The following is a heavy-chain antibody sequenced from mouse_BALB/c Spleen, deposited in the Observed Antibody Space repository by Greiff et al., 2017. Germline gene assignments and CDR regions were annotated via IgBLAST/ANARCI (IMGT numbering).Heavy chain of an antibody. Sequence: EVKLMESGGGLVQPGGSLKLSCAASGFDFSRYWMSWVRQAPGKGLEWIGEINPDSSTINYTPSLKDKFIISRDNAKNTLYLQMSKVRSEDTALYYCARRKLPYWYFDVWGAGTTVTVAS. V-gene: IGHV4-1*02. J-gene: IGHJ1*01. CDR1: GFDFSRYW. D-gene: IGHD4-1*01. CDR2: INPDSSTI. CDR3: ARRKLPYWYFDV.